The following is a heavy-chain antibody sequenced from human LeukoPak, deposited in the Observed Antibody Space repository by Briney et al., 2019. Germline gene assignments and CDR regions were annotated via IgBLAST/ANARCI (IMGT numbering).Heavy chain of an antibody. J-gene: IGHJ4*02. Sequence: PGGSLRLSCAASEFTFSAYAMHWVRQAPGKGLEYVSTISSNGGSTSYANSVKGRFTISRDNSKKTLYLQMGSLRAEDMAVYYCARGAYYDVLSGNHLDYWGQGTLATVSS. D-gene: IGHD3-3*01. CDR1: EFTFSAYA. CDR3: ARGAYYDVLSGNHLDY. CDR2: ISSNGGST. V-gene: IGHV3-64*01.